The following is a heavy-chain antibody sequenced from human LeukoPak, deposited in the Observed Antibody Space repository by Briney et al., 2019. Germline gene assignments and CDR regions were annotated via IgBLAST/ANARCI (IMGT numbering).Heavy chain of an antibody. CDR1: GFTFSSYW. CDR2: ISYDGGNK. J-gene: IGHJ4*02. CDR3: ASGASSAWYYFDY. V-gene: IGHV3-30*03. D-gene: IGHD6-19*01. Sequence: GGSLRLSCAASGFTFSSYWMHWVRQTPGKGLEWVAVISYDGGNKYYADSVKGRFTISRDNSKNTLYLQMNSLRAEDTAVYYCASGASSAWYYFDYWGQGTLVTVSS.